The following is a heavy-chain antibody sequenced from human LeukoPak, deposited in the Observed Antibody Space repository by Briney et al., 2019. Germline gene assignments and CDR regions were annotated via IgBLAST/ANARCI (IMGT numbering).Heavy chain of an antibody. CDR2: ISESGSTI. D-gene: IGHD3-10*01. V-gene: IGHV3-11*01. CDR3: ARDHLPEGFGELAGMDV. Sequence: GRSLRLSCAASGFTFSDFYMGWIRQAPGKGLEWVSYISESGSTIYYVDSVKGRFTISRDNAKNSLYLQMKSLRAEDTAVYYCARDHLPEGFGELAGMDVWGQGTTVTVSS. CDR1: GFTFSDFY. J-gene: IGHJ6*02.